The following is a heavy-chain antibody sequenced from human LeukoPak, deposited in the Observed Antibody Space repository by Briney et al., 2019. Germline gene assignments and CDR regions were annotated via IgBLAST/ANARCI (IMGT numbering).Heavy chain of an antibody. J-gene: IGHJ4*02. CDR2: IYPGDSDT. V-gene: IGHV5-51*01. CDR3: ARSRYGSSSTIIDY. D-gene: IGHD6-6*01. CDR1: GYSFTSYW. Sequence: GESLQISCHGSGYSFTSYWIAWVRQMPGKGLEWMGIIYPGDSDTRYSPSFQGQVTISADKSISTAYLQWSSLKASDTAMYYCARSRYGSSSTIIDYWGQGTLVTVSS.